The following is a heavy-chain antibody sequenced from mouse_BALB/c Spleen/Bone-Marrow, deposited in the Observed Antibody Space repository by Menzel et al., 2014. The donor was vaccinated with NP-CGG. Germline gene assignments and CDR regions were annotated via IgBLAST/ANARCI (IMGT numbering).Heavy chain of an antibody. J-gene: IGHJ2*01. CDR3: ARDMGDY. CDR1: GFTFSDYY. Sequence: EVKLVESGGGLMKPGGSLKLSCAASGFTFSDYYMYWVRPAPEKRLEWVATISDGGTYSYYADSVKGRFTISRDNAKSNLYLQMNSLKSEDTAMYYCARDMGDYWGQGTTLTVSS. CDR2: ISDGGTYS. D-gene: IGHD1-1*02. V-gene: IGHV5-4*02.